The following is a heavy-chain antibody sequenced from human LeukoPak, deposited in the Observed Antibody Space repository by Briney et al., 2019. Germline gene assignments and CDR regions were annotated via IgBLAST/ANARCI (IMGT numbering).Heavy chain of an antibody. V-gene: IGHV3-23*01. Sequence: GGSLRLSCAASGFTFSSYAMSWVRQAPGKGLEWVSAISGSGSTIYYADSVKGRFTISRDNAKNSLYLQMNSLRAEDTAVYYCARDLSWGWEDYWGQGTLVTVSS. CDR2: ISGSGSTI. CDR3: ARDLSWGWEDY. CDR1: GFTFSSYA. J-gene: IGHJ4*02. D-gene: IGHD7-27*01.